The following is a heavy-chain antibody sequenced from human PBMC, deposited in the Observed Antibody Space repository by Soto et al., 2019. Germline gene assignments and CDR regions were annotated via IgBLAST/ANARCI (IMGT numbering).Heavy chain of an antibody. V-gene: IGHV1-18*01. CDR1: GYTFTSYD. D-gene: IGHD2-2*01. J-gene: IGHJ6*02. CDR3: AREDRDRETGLVPAAIDGMDV. Sequence: ASVKVSCKASGYTFTSYDISWVRQAPGQGLEWMGWISTYNGNTNYAQKLQGRVTMTTDTSTSTAYMELRSLRSDDTAVYYCAREDRDRETGLVPAAIDGMDVWGQGTTVTVSS. CDR2: ISTYNGNT.